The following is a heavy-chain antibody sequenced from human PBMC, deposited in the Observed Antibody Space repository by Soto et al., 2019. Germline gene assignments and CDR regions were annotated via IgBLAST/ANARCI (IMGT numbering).Heavy chain of an antibody. CDR2: IYPGDSDT. CDR3: ARQAYYDSSGYPFDY. D-gene: IGHD3-22*01. CDR1: GYSFTSHW. J-gene: IGHJ4*02. Sequence: EVQLVQSGAEVKKPGESLKISCKGSGYSFTSHWIGWVRQMPGKGLEWMGIIYPGDSDTRYSPSFQGQVTISADKSISTAYLQWSSLKASDTAMYYCARQAYYDSSGYPFDYWGQGTLVTVSS. V-gene: IGHV5-51*01.